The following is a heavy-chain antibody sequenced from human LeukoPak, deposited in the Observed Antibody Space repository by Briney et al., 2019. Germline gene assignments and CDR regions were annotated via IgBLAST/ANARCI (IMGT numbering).Heavy chain of an antibody. CDR2: INRDGTEK. V-gene: IGHV3-7*04. J-gene: IGHJ4*02. CDR3: VRGDWYLES. CDR1: GFNFSDSR. Sequence: GGSLRLSCATSGFNFSDSRMTWVHQAPGKGLQWVANINRDGTEKHFLDSVEGRFTISRDNAKNSLYLQMNTLRPQDTALYFCVRGDWYLESWGQGTRVTVSS. D-gene: IGHD2-21*01.